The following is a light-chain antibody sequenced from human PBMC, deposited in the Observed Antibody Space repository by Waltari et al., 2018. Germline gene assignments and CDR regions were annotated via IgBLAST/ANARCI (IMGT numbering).Light chain of an antibody. CDR2: GKN. V-gene: IGLV3-19*01. Sequence: SSELTQDPAVSVALGQTVRITCQGDSLRTYYASWYQQKPGQAPVLVFYGKNNRPSGIPDRFSDSSSGNTASLIITGTQAEDEAVYYCNSRDTIGDHVGFGGGTKLTVL. CDR1: SLRTYY. J-gene: IGLJ2*01. CDR3: NSRDTIGDHVG.